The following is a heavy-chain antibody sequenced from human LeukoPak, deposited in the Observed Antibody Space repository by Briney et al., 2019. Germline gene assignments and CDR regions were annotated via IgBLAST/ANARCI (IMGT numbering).Heavy chain of an antibody. J-gene: IGHJ4*02. D-gene: IGHD3-22*01. CDR3: VGIDSSGYRSWDY. V-gene: IGHV1-69*13. CDR2: IIPIFGTA. Sequence: ASVKVSCKASGGTFSSYAISWVRQAPGQGLEWMGGIIPIFGTANYAQKFQGRVTITADESTSTAYMELSSLRSEDTAVYYCVGIDSSGYRSWDYWGQGTLVTVSS. CDR1: GGTFSSYA.